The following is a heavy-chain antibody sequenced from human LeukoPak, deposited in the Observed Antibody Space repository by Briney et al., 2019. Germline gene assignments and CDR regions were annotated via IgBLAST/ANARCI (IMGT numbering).Heavy chain of an antibody. J-gene: IGHJ5*02. CDR1: GFTFSDHS. D-gene: IGHD3-16*01. CDR3: AKSRIGMITFNL. V-gene: IGHV3-11*01. Sequence: GGSLRLSCAASGFTFSDHSMIWIRQAPGKGLEWVSYFSRLGSIIYYADSVKGRFTLSTDNAKNSVYLQMNSLRAEDTAVYYCAKSRIGMITFNLWGQGTVVTVSS. CDR2: FSRLGSII.